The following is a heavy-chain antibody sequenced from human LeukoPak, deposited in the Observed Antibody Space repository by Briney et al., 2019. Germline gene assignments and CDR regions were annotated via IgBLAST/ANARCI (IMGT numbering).Heavy chain of an antibody. V-gene: IGHV3-20*01. D-gene: IGHD3-22*01. CDR3: ARASRPSSGLDPGAFDI. CDR1: VFTFDHYV. J-gene: IGHJ3*02. Sequence: GGSLSLSCAPSVFTFDHYVLSGVRQPPAKEREGVAGINWNGGGTGYADTVTGRVTISRHNDKNSLYLQMTRLRDEDTALYNCARASRPSSGLDPGAFDIWGKGTMVRVSS. CDR2: INWNGGGT.